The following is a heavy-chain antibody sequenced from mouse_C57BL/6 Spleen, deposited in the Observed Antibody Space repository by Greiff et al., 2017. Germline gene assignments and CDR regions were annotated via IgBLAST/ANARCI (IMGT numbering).Heavy chain of an antibody. D-gene: IGHD4-1*01. J-gene: IGHJ2*01. Sequence: EVKLVESGGGLVKPGGSLKLSCAASGFTFSSYAMSWVRQTPEKRLEWVATISSGGGNTYYPDNVKGRFTISRDNPKKSLYLQMIQLKSEDTAMYYCTREGRGETGNYYFDYWGQGTTLTVSS. CDR3: TREGRGETGNYYFDY. V-gene: IGHV5-4*01. CDR2: ISSGGGNT. CDR1: GFTFSSYA.